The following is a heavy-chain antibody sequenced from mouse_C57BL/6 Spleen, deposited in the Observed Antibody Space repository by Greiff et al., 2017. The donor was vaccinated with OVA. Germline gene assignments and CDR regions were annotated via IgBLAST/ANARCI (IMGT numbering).Heavy chain of an antibody. D-gene: IGHD1-1*01. Sequence: QVQLQQPGAELVRPGSSVKLSCKASGYTFTSYWMHWVKQRPIQGLEWIGNIDPSDSETHYNQKFKDKATLTVDKSSSTAYMQLSSLTSEDSAVYYCARSYYYDSFYARDYWGQGTSVTVSS. V-gene: IGHV1-52*01. CDR1: GYTFTSYW. CDR3: ARSYYYDSFYARDY. CDR2: IDPSDSET. J-gene: IGHJ4*01.